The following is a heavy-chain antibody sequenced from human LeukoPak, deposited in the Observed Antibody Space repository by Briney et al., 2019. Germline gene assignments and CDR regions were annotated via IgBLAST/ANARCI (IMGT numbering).Heavy chain of an antibody. V-gene: IGHV4-30-4*01. J-gene: IGHJ5*02. CDR2: IYYSGSP. CDR3: GRLLTGYFDP. Sequence: SQTLSLTCTVSGGSVSSGDYYWSWIRQPPGKGLEWIGYIYYSGSPYYNPSLKSRATISVDTSKNQFSLKLTSVTAADTAVYYCGRLLTGYFDPWGQGTLVTVSS. D-gene: IGHD3-9*01. CDR1: GGSVSSGDYY.